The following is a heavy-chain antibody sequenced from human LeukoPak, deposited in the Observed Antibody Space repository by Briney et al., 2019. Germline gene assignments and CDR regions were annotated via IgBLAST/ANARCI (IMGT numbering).Heavy chain of an antibody. CDR3: VKDWSGGYFQD. CDR2: ICVIGSST. D-gene: IGHD3-3*01. Sequence: GGSLRLSCAPSRFTHISYVRKAVRPAPGRGVAWVSAICVIGSSTYYADFVRGRFTTSRDNSKNTLYLQMNTLRAEDTAVYYCVKDWSGGYFQDWGQGTPVNVSS. V-gene: IGHV3-23*01. CDR1: RFTHISYV. J-gene: IGHJ1*01.